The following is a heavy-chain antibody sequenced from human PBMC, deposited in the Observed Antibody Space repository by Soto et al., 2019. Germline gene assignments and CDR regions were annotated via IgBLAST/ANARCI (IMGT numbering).Heavy chain of an antibody. D-gene: IGHD3-3*01. CDR2: ISGSGGST. J-gene: IGHJ4*02. V-gene: IGHV3-23*01. CDR1: GFTFSSYA. CDR3: AKDALSTIFGVVMVPTDIDY. Sequence: EVQLLESGGGLVQPGGSLRLSCAASGFTFSSYAMSWVRQAPGKGLEWVSAISGSGGSTYYADSVKGRFTISRDNSKNTLYLQMNSLSAEDTAVYYCAKDALSTIFGVVMVPTDIDYWGQGTLVTVSS.